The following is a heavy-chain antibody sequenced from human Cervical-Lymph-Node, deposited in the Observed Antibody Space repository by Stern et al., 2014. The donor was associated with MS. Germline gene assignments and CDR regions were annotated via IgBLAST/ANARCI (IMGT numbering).Heavy chain of an antibody. D-gene: IGHD3-16*01. Sequence: QVQLVQSGAEVKKPGASVKVSCKASGYSFSDYDINWVRQAPGQGLEWMGWMNPSTGNTGYAQKFQGRVAMTSNTSIHTAYMELSSLRSKDTAVYYCANACAWGRSWFDHWGQGTLVTVSS. CDR3: ANACAWGRSWFDH. V-gene: IGHV1-8*02. CDR1: GYSFSDYD. CDR2: MNPSTGNT. J-gene: IGHJ5*02.